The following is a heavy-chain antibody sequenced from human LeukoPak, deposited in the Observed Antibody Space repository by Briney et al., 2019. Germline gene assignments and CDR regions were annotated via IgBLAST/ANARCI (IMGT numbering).Heavy chain of an antibody. V-gene: IGHV3-30*02. CDR1: GFTFSSYG. CDR3: AKGDYGGNSHTFDI. CDR2: IRYDGSNE. Sequence: PGGSLRLSCAASGFTFSSYGMHWVRQAPGKGLEWVAFIRYDGSNEYYADSVKGRFTISRDNSKNTLSLQVNSLRSEDTAVYFCAKGDYGGNSHTFDIWGQGTMVTVSS. D-gene: IGHD4-23*01. J-gene: IGHJ3*02.